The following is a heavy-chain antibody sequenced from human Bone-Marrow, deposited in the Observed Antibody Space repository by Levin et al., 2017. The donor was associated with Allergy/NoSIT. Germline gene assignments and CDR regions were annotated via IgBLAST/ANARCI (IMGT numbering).Heavy chain of an antibody. CDR1: GFKFIGYY. D-gene: IGHD3-10*01. Sequence: GESLKISCKTSGFKFIGYYLHWVRQAPGQGLEWMGWINPDNGVTDYAQKFQGRVTVTRDTSTSTVYMELTRLRSDDTAFYYCARGHYYYGSGTYYRGSDFWGQGTLVTVSS. J-gene: IGHJ4*02. CDR3: ARGHYYYGSGTYYRGSDF. V-gene: IGHV1-2*02. CDR2: INPDNGVT.